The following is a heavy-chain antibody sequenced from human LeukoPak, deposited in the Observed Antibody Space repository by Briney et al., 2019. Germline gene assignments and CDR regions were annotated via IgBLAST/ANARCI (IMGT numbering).Heavy chain of an antibody. Sequence: SETLSLTCTVSTDSISSSSHHWGWIRQSPGKGLEWIGSIYYGRTTYYSPSLNSRVAISVVTSKNQFSLQLNSVTAADTAVYYCVRHDGRGGATMGALDSWGQGSLVTVSS. CDR1: TDSISSSSHH. V-gene: IGHV4-39*01. J-gene: IGHJ4*02. D-gene: IGHD5-12*01. CDR3: VRHDGRGGATMGALDS. CDR2: IYYGRTT.